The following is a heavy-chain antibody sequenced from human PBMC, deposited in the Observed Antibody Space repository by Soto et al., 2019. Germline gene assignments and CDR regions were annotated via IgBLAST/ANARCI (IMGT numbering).Heavy chain of an antibody. J-gene: IGHJ6*02. D-gene: IGHD3-22*01. Sequence: SETLSLTCAISGGSISSNNWWTWVRQSPGKGLEWIGEIHHSESTNYNPSLNSRVTISVDKSKNQFSLKLTSVTAADTADYYCARTSYYDSTGYYNMDVWGQGTTVTVS. CDR2: IHHSEST. CDR3: ARTSYYDSTGYYNMDV. CDR1: GGSISSNNW. V-gene: IGHV4-4*02.